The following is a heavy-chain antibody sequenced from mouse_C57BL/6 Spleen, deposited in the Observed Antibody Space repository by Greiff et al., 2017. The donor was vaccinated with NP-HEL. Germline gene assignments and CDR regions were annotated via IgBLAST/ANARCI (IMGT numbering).Heavy chain of an antibody. D-gene: IGHD2-5*01. J-gene: IGHJ3*01. V-gene: IGHV5-4*01. Sequence: EVHLVESGGGLVKPGGSLKLSCAASGFTFSSYAMSWVRQTPEKRLEWVATISDGGSYTYYPDNVKGRFTISRDNAKNNLYLQMSHLKSEDTAMYYCARGGGYSNYWFAYWGQGTLVTVSA. CDR1: GFTFSSYA. CDR2: ISDGGSYT. CDR3: ARGGGYSNYWFAY.